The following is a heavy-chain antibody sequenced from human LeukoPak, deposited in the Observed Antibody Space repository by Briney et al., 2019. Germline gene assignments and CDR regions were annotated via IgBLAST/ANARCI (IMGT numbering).Heavy chain of an antibody. CDR3: ASQAGFLFDY. V-gene: IGHV3-48*03. CDR2: ISSSGSTI. D-gene: IGHD3-10*01. CDR1: GFTFSSYE. J-gene: IGHJ4*02. Sequence: PGGSLRLSCAASGFTFSSYEMNWVRQAPGKGLEWVSYISSSGSTIYYADSVKGRFTISRDNAKNSLYLQMNSLRAEDTAVYYCASQAGFLFDYWGQGALVTVSS.